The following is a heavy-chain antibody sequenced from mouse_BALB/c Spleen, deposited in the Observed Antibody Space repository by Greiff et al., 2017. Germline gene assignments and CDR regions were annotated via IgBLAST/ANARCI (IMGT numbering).Heavy chain of an antibody. V-gene: IGHV1-87*01. CDR3: ARGNTYYFDY. CDR1: GYTFTSYW. CDR2: IYPGDGDT. D-gene: IGHD2-1*01. J-gene: IGHJ2*01. Sequence: VQLQQSGAELARPGASVKLSCKASGYTFTSYWMQWVKQRPGQGLEWIGAIYPGDGDTRYTQKFKGKATLTADKSSSTAYMQLSSLASEDSAVYYCARGNTYYFDYWGQGTTLTVSS.